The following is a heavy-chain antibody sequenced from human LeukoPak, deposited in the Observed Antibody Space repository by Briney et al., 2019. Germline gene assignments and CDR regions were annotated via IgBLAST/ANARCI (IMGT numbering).Heavy chain of an antibody. J-gene: IGHJ1*01. CDR2: IIPIFGTA. CDR3: ARGAHYYDSSGYYTAEYFQY. V-gene: IGHV1-69*01. Sequence: SVKVSCKASGGTFSSYAISWVRQAPGQGLEWMGGIIPIFGTANYAQKFQGRVTITADESTSTAYMELSSLRSGDTAVYYCARGAHYYDSSGYYTAEYFQYWGQGTLVTVFS. CDR1: GGTFSSYA. D-gene: IGHD3-22*01.